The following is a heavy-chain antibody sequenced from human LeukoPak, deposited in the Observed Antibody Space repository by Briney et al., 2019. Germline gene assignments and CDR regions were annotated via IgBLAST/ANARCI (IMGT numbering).Heavy chain of an antibody. CDR3: ARDHSMEYGNWFDP. CDR1: GFTFSTYA. Sequence: GGSLRLSCAASGFTFSTYAMHWVRQPPGKGLEWVAVISYDGSNKYYADSVKGRFTISRDNSKNTLYLQMNSLRAEDTAVYYCARDHSMEYGNWFDPWGQGTLVTVSS. CDR2: ISYDGSNK. V-gene: IGHV3-30-3*01. J-gene: IGHJ5*02. D-gene: IGHD2/OR15-2a*01.